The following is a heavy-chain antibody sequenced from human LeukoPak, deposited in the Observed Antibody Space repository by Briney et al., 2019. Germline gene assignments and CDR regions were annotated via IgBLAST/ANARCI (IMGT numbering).Heavy chain of an antibody. CDR1: GYTFTSYG. V-gene: IGHV1-18*01. D-gene: IGHD1-26*01. CDR3: ARQRVSGSYWGLFDY. CDR2: ISAYNGNT. J-gene: IGHJ4*02. Sequence: GASVKVSCKASGYTFTSYGISWVRQAPGQGLEWMGWISAYNGNTNYAQKLQGRVTMTTDTSTSTAYMELRGLRSDDTAVYYCARQRVSGSYWGLFDYWGQGTLVTVSS.